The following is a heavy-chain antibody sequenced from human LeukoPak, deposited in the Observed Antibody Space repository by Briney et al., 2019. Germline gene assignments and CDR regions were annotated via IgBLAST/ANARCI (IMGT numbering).Heavy chain of an antibody. CDR2: IYYSGST. J-gene: IGHJ4*02. CDR1: GGSISNYY. D-gene: IGHD3-3*01. CDR3: ARGPWSGYYGY. Sequence: SETLFLTCTVSGGSISNYYWSWIRQPPGKELEWIGYIYYSGSTNYNPSLKSRVTISVDTSKNQFSLKLSSVTAADTAVYYCARGPWSGYYGYWGQGTLVTVSS. V-gene: IGHV4-59*12.